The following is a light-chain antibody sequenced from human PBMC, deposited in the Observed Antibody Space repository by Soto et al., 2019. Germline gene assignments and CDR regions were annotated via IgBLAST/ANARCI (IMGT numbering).Light chain of an antibody. CDR3: QTWGTGLLV. J-gene: IGLJ3*02. V-gene: IGLV4-69*01. CDR2: LNSDGSH. CDR1: SGHSSYA. Sequence: QLVLTQSPSATASLGASVKLTCTLSSGHSSYAIAWRQQQPEKGPRYLMKLNSDGSHSKGDGIPDRFSGSSSGAERYLTISSLQSEDEADYYCQTWGTGLLVFGGGTKLTVL.